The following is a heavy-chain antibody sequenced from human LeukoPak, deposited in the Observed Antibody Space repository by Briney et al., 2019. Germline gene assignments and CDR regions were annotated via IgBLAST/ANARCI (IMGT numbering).Heavy chain of an antibody. J-gene: IGHJ6*03. CDR3: ARADGRGYSGYEGFYYYYYMDV. D-gene: IGHD5-12*01. V-gene: IGHV1-8*01. Sequence: ASVKVSCEASGYTFTSYDINWVRQATGQGLEWMGWMNPNSGNTGYAQKFQGRVTMTRNTSISTAYMELSSLRSEDTAVYYCARADGRGYSGYEGFYYYYYMDVWGKGTTVTVSS. CDR1: GYTFTSYD. CDR2: MNPNSGNT.